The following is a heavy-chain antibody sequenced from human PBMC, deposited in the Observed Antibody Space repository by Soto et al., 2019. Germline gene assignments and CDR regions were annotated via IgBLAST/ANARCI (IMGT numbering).Heavy chain of an antibody. Sequence: QVQLVESGGGVVQPGRSLRLSCAASGFTFSSYAMHWVRQAPGKGLEWVAVISYDGSNKYYADSVKGRFTISRDNSKNTLYLQMNSLRAEDTAVYYCARDGNGGYYYCGMDVWGQGTTVTVSS. V-gene: IGHV3-30-3*01. CDR3: ARDGNGGYYYCGMDV. CDR1: GFTFSSYA. J-gene: IGHJ6*02. CDR2: ISYDGSNK. D-gene: IGHD1-1*01.